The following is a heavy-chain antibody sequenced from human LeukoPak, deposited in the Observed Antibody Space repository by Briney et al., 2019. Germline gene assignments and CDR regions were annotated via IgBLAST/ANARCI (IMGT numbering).Heavy chain of an antibody. CDR1: GFTFSSYG. CDR3: AKSRGAGPYYYGMDV. V-gene: IGHV3-30*18. Sequence: GRSLRLSCAASGFTFSSYGMHWVRQAPGKGLEWVAVISYDGSNKYYADSVKGRFTISRDNSKNTLYLQVNSLRAEDTAVYYCAKSRGAGPYYYGMDVWGQGTTVTVSS. J-gene: IGHJ6*02. CDR2: ISYDGSNK. D-gene: IGHD3-10*01.